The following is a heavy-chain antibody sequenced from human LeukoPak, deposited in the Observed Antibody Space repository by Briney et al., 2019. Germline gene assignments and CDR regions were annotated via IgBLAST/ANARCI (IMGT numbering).Heavy chain of an antibody. CDR3: ATEYSSSWIDY. CDR1: GFTVSSNY. J-gene: IGHJ4*02. D-gene: IGHD6-13*01. Sequence: GGSLRLSCAASGFTVSSNYMSWVRQAPGKGLEWVSAISGSGGSTYYADSVKGRFTISRDNSKNTLYLQMNSLRAEDTAVYYCATEYSSSWIDYWGQGTLVTVSS. V-gene: IGHV3-23*01. CDR2: ISGSGGST.